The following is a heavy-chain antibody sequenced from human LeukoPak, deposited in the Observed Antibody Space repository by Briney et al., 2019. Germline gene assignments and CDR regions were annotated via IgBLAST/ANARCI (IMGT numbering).Heavy chain of an antibody. CDR1: GGTFSSYA. CDR3: AREGSGAVAGTEYFQH. D-gene: IGHD6-19*01. V-gene: IGHV1-69*13. J-gene: IGHJ1*01. Sequence: SVKVSCKASGGTFSSYAISWVRQAPGQGLEWMGGIIPIFGTANYAQKFQGRVTITADESTSTAYMELSSLRSEDTAVYYCAREGSGAVAGTEYFQHWGQGTLVTVSS. CDR2: IIPIFGTA.